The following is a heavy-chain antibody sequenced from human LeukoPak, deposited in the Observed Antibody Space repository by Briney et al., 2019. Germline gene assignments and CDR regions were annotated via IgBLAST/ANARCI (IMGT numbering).Heavy chain of an antibody. CDR1: GFTFSSYA. J-gene: IGHJ4*02. V-gene: IGHV3-30-3*01. Sequence: GGSLRLSCAASGFTFSSYAMPWVRQAPGKGLEWVAVISYDGSNKYYADSVKGRFTISRDNSKNTLCLQMNSLRAEDTAVYYCARDRQSIVGATFSGWGQGTLVTVSS. CDR2: ISYDGSNK. D-gene: IGHD1-26*01. CDR3: ARDRQSIVGATFSG.